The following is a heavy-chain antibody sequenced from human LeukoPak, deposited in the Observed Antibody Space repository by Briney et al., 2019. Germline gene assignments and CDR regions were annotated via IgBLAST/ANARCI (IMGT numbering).Heavy chain of an antibody. CDR2: ISYDGSNK. CDR3: AKLGGIAVAGPLTTNDY. CDR1: GFTFSSYG. V-gene: IGHV3-30*18. J-gene: IGHJ4*02. Sequence: TGRSLRLSCAASGFTFSSYGMHWVRQAPGKGLEGVAVISYDGSNKYYADSVKGRFTISRDNSKNTLYLQMNSLRAEDTAVYYCAKLGGIAVAGPLTTNDYWGQGTLVTVSS. D-gene: IGHD6-19*01.